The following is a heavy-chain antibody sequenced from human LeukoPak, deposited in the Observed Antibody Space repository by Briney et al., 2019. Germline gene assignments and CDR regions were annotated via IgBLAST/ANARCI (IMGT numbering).Heavy chain of an antibody. CDR3: ARAHLKWELSPNWFDP. J-gene: IGHJ5*02. CDR2: IWYDGSNK. V-gene: IGHV3-33*01. CDR1: GFTFSSYG. D-gene: IGHD1-26*01. Sequence: GGSLRLSCAASGFTFSSYGMPWVRQAPVKGLEWVAVIWYDGSNKYYADSVKGRFTISRDNSKNTLYLQMNSLRAEDTAVYYCARAHLKWELSPNWFDPWGQGTLVTVSS.